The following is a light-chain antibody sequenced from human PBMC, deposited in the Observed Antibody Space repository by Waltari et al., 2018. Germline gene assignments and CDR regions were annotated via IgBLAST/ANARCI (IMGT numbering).Light chain of an antibody. J-gene: IGLJ3*02. V-gene: IGLV1-40*01. CDR2: VNT. CDR3: QTYDSSLTAWV. CDR1: GPNTGAGYG. Sequence: QSVLTQPPSVSGAPGPRVTISCHWTGPNTGAGYGVPWYQQVPGTVPKLLIYVNTNRPSGVPDRFSASKSGTSASLAITGLQAEDEADYYCQTYDSSLTAWVFGGGTKLTVL.